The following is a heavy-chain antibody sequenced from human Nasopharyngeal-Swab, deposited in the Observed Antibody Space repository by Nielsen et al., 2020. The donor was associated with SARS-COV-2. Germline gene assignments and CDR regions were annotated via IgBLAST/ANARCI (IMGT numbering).Heavy chain of an antibody. J-gene: IGHJ4*02. CDR2: ISDSSSFI. V-gene: IGHV3-21*01. D-gene: IGHD3-3*01. CDR1: GFTFSSYS. Sequence: GGSLRLSCAASGFTFSSYSMNWVRQAPGTGLEWVSSISDSSSFIYYADSVKGRFTISRDNAKNTLYLQMNSLRAEDTAVYYCAREGDFWSGYYSLDYWGQGTLVTVSS. CDR3: AREGDFWSGYYSLDY.